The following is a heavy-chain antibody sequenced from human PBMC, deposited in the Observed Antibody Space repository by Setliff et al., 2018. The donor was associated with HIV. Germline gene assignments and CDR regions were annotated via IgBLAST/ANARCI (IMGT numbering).Heavy chain of an antibody. Sequence: GGSLRLSCAASGFTFSDYYMSWIRQAPGKGLEFISYISSRGSTIYYADSVKGRFTMSRDNAKNTLYLQMNSLRAEDTALYFCTRDRGRPDSFDIWGQGTMVTVS. J-gene: IGHJ3*02. CDR2: ISSRGSTI. V-gene: IGHV3-11*04. D-gene: IGHD1-26*01. CDR1: GFTFSDYY. CDR3: TRDRGRPDSFDI.